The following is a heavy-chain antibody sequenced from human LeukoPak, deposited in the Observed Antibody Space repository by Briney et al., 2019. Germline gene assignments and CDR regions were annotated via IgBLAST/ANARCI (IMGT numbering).Heavy chain of an antibody. D-gene: IGHD1-26*01. CDR1: GFTFSSYW. CDR3: SRGVGATDN. V-gene: IGHV3-74*01. CDR2: ITSDGRST. Sequence: GGSLRLSCTASGFTFSSYWMHWVRQAPGKGLEWVSRITSDGRSTSHAVSVKGPFTTSRDHAKTTLYLQMNSLRAEDTAVYYCSRGVGATDNWGQGTLVTVSS. J-gene: IGHJ4*02.